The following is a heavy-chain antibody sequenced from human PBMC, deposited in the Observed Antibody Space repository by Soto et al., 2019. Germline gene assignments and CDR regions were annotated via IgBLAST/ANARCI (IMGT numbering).Heavy chain of an antibody. CDR2: INAGNGNT. J-gene: IGHJ5*02. D-gene: IGHD2-2*01. V-gene: IGHV1-3*01. Sequence: QVQLVQSGAEVKKPGASVKVSCKASGYTFTSYAMHWVRQAPGQRLEWMGWINAGNGNTKYSQKFQGRVTITRDTSASTAYMELSSLRSEDTAVYYCARDLGYCSSTSCLRDYNWFDPWGQGTLVTVSS. CDR3: ARDLGYCSSTSCLRDYNWFDP. CDR1: GYTFTSYA.